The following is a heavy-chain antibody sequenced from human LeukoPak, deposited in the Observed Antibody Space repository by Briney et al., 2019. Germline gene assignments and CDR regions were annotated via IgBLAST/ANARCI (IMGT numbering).Heavy chain of an antibody. D-gene: IGHD6-6*01. V-gene: IGHV4-39*07. Sequence: SETLSLTCTVSGGSISSSSYYWGWIRQPPGKGLEWIGSIYYSGSTYYNPSLKSRVTISVDTSKNQFSLKLSSVTAADTAVYYCAGGSIAGTQYYYWGQGTLVTVSS. J-gene: IGHJ4*02. CDR1: GGSISSSSYY. CDR2: IYYSGST. CDR3: AGGSIAGTQYYY.